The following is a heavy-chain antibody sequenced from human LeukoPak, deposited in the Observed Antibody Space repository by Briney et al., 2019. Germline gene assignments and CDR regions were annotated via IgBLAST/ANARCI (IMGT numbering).Heavy chain of an antibody. CDR1: GGSISSGFYD. V-gene: IGHV4-61*09. Sequence: PSETLSLTCTVSGGSISSGFYDWYWIRQPAGKGLEWIGHIYTSKSMNYNPSLKSRVTISVDTSKNQFSLKLTSVTAADTAVYYCARGGYYYDSSGYYSLDYWGQGTLVTVSS. CDR2: IYTSKSM. D-gene: IGHD3-22*01. CDR3: ARGGYYYDSSGYYSLDY. J-gene: IGHJ4*02.